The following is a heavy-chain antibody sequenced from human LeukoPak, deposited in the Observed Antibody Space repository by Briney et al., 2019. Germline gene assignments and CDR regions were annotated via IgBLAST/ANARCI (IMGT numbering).Heavy chain of an antibody. Sequence: GGSLRLPCATSGFTFTNYAMSWVRQAPGKGLEWVSAIRGSGDMTYYADSVKGRFTVARDNSKTTLYLQMNSLRAEDTAVYYCARARGYSYANEFHLDYWGQGTLVTVSS. V-gene: IGHV3-23*01. CDR3: ARARGYSYANEFHLDY. J-gene: IGHJ4*02. CDR1: GFTFTNYA. CDR2: IRGSGDMT. D-gene: IGHD5-18*01.